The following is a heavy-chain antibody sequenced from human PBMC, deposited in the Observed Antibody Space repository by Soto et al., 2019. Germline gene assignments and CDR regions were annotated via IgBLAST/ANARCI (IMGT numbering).Heavy chain of an antibody. CDR2: MNPNSGNT. V-gene: IGHV1-8*01. Sequence: ASVQVSCKASGYTFTSYDINWVRQATGQGLEWMGWMNPNSGNTGYAQKFQGRVTMTRNTSISTAYMELSSLRSEDTAVYYCARVVLMVYATVFAPWGQGTLVTVSS. J-gene: IGHJ5*02. CDR3: ARVVLMVYATVFAP. D-gene: IGHD2-8*01. CDR1: GYTFTSYD.